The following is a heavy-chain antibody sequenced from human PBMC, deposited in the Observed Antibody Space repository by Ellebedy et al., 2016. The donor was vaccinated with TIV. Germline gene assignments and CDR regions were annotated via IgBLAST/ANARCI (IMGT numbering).Heavy chain of an antibody. CDR2: IGTVGDT. J-gene: IGHJ6*02. V-gene: IGHV3-13*01. Sequence: GESLKIPCAAPGFTFSDYDLHWVRQATGKGLEWVPVIGTVGDTYYPVSVKGRFTISRDNAKNSLYLHMNSLSAGDTAVYYCARGLAGTSKFMDVWGQGTTVTVSS. D-gene: IGHD1-7*01. CDR3: ARGLAGTSKFMDV. CDR1: GFTFSDYD.